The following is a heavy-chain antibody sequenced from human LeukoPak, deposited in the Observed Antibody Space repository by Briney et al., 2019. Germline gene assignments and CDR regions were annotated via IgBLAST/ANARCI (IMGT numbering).Heavy chain of an antibody. CDR2: IYPRDGST. V-gene: IGHV1-46*01. J-gene: IGHJ4*02. Sequence: ASVKVSCKPSGYTFTSNYIHWVRQAPGQELEWMGMIYPRDGSTSYAQKFQGRVTVTRDTSTSTVHMELSGLRSEDTAVYYCARDQEGFDYWGQGTLVTVSS. CDR1: GYTFTSNY. CDR3: ARDQEGFDY.